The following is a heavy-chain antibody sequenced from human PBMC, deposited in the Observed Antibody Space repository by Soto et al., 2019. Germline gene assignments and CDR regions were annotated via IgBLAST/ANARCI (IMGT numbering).Heavy chain of an antibody. D-gene: IGHD5-18*01. CDR1: GDSVSSNSAA. J-gene: IGHJ5*02. CDR3: ARGQTDSYGYGDWFDP. V-gene: IGHV6-1*01. CDR2: TYYRSKWDN. Sequence: SQTLSLTCAISGDSVSSNSAAWNWIRQSPSRGLEWLGRTYYRSKWDNNYTVSVKSRITINADTSKNKISIKMNSVNPEDTAVFFFARGQTDSYGYGDWFDPWGQGILVTVSS.